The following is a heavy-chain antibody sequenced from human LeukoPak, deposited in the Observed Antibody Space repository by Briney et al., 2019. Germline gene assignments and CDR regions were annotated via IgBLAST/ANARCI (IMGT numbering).Heavy chain of an antibody. CDR3: ARGNEWELLNDY. J-gene: IGHJ4*02. CDR2: INQDGSAN. Sequence: PGGSLRLSCAASGLTFSNYWMSWVRQAPGKGLEWVANINQDGSANYYVDSVKGRFIISRDNAKNSLYLQMNSLRAEDTAVYYCARGNEWELLNDYWGQGTLVTVSS. D-gene: IGHD1-26*01. CDR1: GLTFSNYW. V-gene: IGHV3-7*01.